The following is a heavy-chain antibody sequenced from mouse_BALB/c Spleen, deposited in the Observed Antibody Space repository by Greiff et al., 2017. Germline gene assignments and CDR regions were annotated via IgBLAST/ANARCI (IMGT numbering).Heavy chain of an antibody. J-gene: IGHJ4*01. Sequence: EVKLVESGAELVKPGASVKLSCTASGFNIKDTYMHWVKQRPEQGLEWIGRIDPANGNTKYDPKFQGKATITADTSSNTAYLQLSSLTSEDTAVYYCARTLYYGNYFYAMDYWGQGTSVTVSS. CDR1: GFNIKDTY. CDR2: IDPANGNT. V-gene: IGHV14-3*02. CDR3: ARTLYYGNYFYAMDY. D-gene: IGHD2-1*01.